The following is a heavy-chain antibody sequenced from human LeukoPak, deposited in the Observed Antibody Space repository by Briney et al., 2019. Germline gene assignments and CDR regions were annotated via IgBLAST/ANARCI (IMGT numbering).Heavy chain of an antibody. D-gene: IGHD2-2*01. CDR1: GGTFSSYA. CDR2: IIPIFGTA. J-gene: IGHJ3*02. V-gene: IGHV1-69*13. CDR3: ARDRCSSSSCYPMRDAFDI. Sequence: SVKVSCKASGGTFSSYAISWVRQAPGQGLEWMGGIIPIFGTANYAQKFQGRVTITADESTSTAYMELSSLRSEDTAVYYCARDRCSSSSCYPMRDAFDIGGQGTMVTVP.